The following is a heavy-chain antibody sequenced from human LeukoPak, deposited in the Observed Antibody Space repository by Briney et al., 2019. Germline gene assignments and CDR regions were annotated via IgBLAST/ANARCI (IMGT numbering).Heavy chain of an antibody. CDR1: GFTVSSNY. D-gene: IGHD6-13*01. CDR3: ARERQQPNNRWFDP. CDR2: IYSGGST. Sequence: GGSLRLSCAASGFTVSSNYMSWVRQAPGKGLEWVSVIYSGGSTYYADSVKGRFTISRDNAKNSLYLQMNSLRAEDTAVYYCARERQQPNNRWFDPWGQGTLVTVSS. J-gene: IGHJ5*02. V-gene: IGHV3-53*01.